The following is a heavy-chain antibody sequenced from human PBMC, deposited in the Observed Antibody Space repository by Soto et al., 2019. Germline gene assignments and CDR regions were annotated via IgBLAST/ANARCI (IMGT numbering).Heavy chain of an antibody. CDR2: IYYSGST. Sequence: SETLSLTCTVSGGSISSGGYYWSWIRQHPGKGLEWIGYIYYSGSTNYNPSLKSRVTISVDTSKNQFSLKLSSVTAADTAVYYCARVLSGSHKEFVYWGQGTLVTVSS. CDR3: ARVLSGSHKEFVY. D-gene: IGHD1-26*01. J-gene: IGHJ4*02. V-gene: IGHV4-61*08. CDR1: GGSISSGGYY.